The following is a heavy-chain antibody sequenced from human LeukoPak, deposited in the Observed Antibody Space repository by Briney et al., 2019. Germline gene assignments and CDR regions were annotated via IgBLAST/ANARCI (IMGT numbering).Heavy chain of an antibody. J-gene: IGHJ4*02. V-gene: IGHV1-2*06. CDR3: ARVVAATYYFDY. CDR1: GYTFTGYY. Sequence: ASVKVSCKASGYTFTGYYMHWVRQAPGQGLEWMRRINPNSGGTNYAQKFQGRVTMTRDTSISTAYMELSRLRSDDTAVYYCARVVAATYYFDYWGQGTLVTVSS. D-gene: IGHD2-15*01. CDR2: INPNSGGT.